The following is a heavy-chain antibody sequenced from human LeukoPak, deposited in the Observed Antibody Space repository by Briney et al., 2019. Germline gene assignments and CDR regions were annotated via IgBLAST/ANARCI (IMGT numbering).Heavy chain of an antibody. CDR3: EKDQYDFWSGYIDY. CDR2: ISSSSSYI. J-gene: IGHJ4*02. Sequence: GGSLRLSCAASGFTFSSYSMNWVRQAPGKGLEWVSSISSSSSYIYYADSVKGRFTISRDNSKNTLYLQMNSLRAEDTAVYYCEKDQYDFWSGYIDYWGQGSLVTVSS. D-gene: IGHD3-3*01. CDR1: GFTFSSYS. V-gene: IGHV3-21*04.